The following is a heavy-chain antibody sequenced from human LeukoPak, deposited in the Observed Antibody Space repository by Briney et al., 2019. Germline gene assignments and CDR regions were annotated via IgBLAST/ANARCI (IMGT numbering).Heavy chain of an antibody. CDR1: GFTFSSDS. CDR2: ISSSSSYI. CDR3: ARARWSSGWYQDY. V-gene: IGHV3-21*01. D-gene: IGHD6-19*01. J-gene: IGHJ4*02. Sequence: GGSLRLSCAASGFTFSSDSMNWVRQAPGQGLKWISSISSSSSYIYYADSVKGRFTISRDNAKNSLYLQMNSLRAEDTAVYYCARARWSSGWYQDYWGQGTLATVSS.